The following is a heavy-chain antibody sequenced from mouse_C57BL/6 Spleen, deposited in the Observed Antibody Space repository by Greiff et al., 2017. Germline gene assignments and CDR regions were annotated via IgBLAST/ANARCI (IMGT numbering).Heavy chain of an antibody. CDR2: IWSGGST. D-gene: IGHD2-4*01. J-gene: IGHJ4*01. V-gene: IGHV2-2*01. CDR1: GFSLTSYG. CDR3: ARGRDYGDAMDY. Sequence: QVQLKESGPGLVQPSQSLSITCTVSGFSLTSYGVHWVRQSPGKGLEWLGVIWSGGSTDYNAAFISRLSISKDNSKSQVFFKMNSLQADDTAIYYCARGRDYGDAMDYWGQGTSVTVSS.